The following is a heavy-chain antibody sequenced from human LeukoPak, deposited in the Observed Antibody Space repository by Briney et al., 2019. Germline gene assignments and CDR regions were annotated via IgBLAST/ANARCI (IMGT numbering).Heavy chain of an antibody. Sequence: ASVNVSCKASGYTFTSYDINWVRQATGQGLEWMGWMNPNSGNTGYAQKFQGRVTMTRNTSISTAYMELSSLRSEDTAVYYCARGGGIAVAHPYNWFDPWGQGTLVTVSS. V-gene: IGHV1-8*01. CDR2: MNPNSGNT. D-gene: IGHD6-19*01. J-gene: IGHJ5*02. CDR3: ARGGGIAVAHPYNWFDP. CDR1: GYTFTSYD.